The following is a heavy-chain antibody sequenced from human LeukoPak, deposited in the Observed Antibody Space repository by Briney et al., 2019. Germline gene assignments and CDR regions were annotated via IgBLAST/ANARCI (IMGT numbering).Heavy chain of an antibody. CDR2: IYYSGST. D-gene: IGHD2-2*01. Sequence: SETLSLTCTVSGGSISSYYWSWIRQPPGKGLEWIGYIYYSGSTNYNPSLKSRVTISVDTSKNQFSLKLSSVTAADTAVYYCARVRGDIVVVPAAIGILDPWGQGTLVTVSS. CDR1: GGSISSYY. CDR3: ARVRGDIVVVPAAIGILDP. V-gene: IGHV4-59*01. J-gene: IGHJ5*02.